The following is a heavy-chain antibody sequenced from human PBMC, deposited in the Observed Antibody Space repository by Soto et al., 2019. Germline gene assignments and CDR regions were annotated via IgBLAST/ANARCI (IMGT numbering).Heavy chain of an antibody. CDR2: ISGSGGST. J-gene: IGHJ4*02. D-gene: IGHD4-17*01. CDR3: AKDGYGDYFDY. Sequence: GGSLRLSCAASGFTFSNYAMSWVRQAPGKGLEWVSGISGSGGSTYYADSVKGRFTISRDNSKNTLYLQMNSLRAEDTAVYYCAKDGYGDYFDYWGQGTLVTVSS. CDR1: GFTFSNYA. V-gene: IGHV3-23*01.